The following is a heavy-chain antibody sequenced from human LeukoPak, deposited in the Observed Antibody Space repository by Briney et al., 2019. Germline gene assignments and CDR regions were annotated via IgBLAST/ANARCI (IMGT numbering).Heavy chain of an antibody. V-gene: IGHV1-18*04. J-gene: IGHJ5*02. D-gene: IGHD2-2*01. Sequence: ASVKVSCKASGYTFTSYGISWVRQAPGQGLEWMGWISAYNGNTNYAQKLQGRGTMTTDTSTSTAYMELRSLRSDDTAAYYCARDEGYCSSTSCYPGSGNWFDPWGQGTLVTVSS. CDR1: GYTFTSYG. CDR3: ARDEGYCSSTSCYPGSGNWFDP. CDR2: ISAYNGNT.